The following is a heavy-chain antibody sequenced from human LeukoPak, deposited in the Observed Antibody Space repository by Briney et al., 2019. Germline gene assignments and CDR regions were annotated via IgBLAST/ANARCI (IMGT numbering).Heavy chain of an antibody. CDR2: ICYDGSNK. CDR3: ARAKGQLLPDYYYYYGMDV. CDR1: GFTFSSYG. D-gene: IGHD2-2*01. J-gene: IGHJ6*02. V-gene: IGHV3-33*01. Sequence: GRCLRLSCAASGFTFSSYGMHWVRQAPGKGLEWVAVICYDGSNKYYADSVKGRFTISRDNSKNTLYLQMNSLRAEDTAVYYCARAKGQLLPDYYYYYGMDVWGQGTTVTVS.